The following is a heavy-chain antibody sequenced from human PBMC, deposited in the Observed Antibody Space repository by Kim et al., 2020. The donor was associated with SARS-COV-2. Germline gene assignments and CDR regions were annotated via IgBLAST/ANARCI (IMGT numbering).Heavy chain of an antibody. J-gene: IGHJ3*01. CDR1: GDSITSVGFY. CDR3: ARNARRYFGSVDSFNV. Sequence: SETLSLTCTVSGDSITSVGFYWSWLRQYPGKGPEWIGYIFYSGSTSYTPSLKSRIAISRETSKKPFSLRLISVTAADTAIYYCARNARRYFGSVDSFNVWGQGTLVTVSS. CDR2: IFYSGST. V-gene: IGHV4-31*03. D-gene: IGHD1-1*01.